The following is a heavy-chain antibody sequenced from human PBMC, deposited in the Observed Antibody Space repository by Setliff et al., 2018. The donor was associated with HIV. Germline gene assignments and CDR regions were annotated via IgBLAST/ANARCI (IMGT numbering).Heavy chain of an antibody. CDR2: ISSSNNANR. V-gene: IGHV3-11*06. Sequence: PGGSLRLSCAASGFIFSDYYMSWIRQAPGKGLEWISYISSSNNANRNYADSVKGRFTISRDNAKHSLYLQMNSLRAEDTAVYYCARDYSYVGFDLWGRGTLVTVSS. D-gene: IGHD4-4*01. J-gene: IGHJ2*01. CDR1: GFIFSDYY. CDR3: ARDYSYVGFDL.